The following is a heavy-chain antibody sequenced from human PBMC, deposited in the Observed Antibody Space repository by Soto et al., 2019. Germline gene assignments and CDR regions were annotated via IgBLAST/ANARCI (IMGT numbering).Heavy chain of an antibody. CDR2: VYYTGST. V-gene: IGHV4-59*01. D-gene: IGHD3-22*01. CDR3: ARGRTVRNYADDSSDYFYFFDY. J-gene: IGHJ4*02. Sequence: SETLSLTCTVSGDSISTFYWGWMRQSPGKELEWIGYVYYTGSTNYNPSLKSRVTISVDRPKNQFSLKLTSANAADTAVYYCARGRTVRNYADDSSDYFYFFDYWGQGTQVTVSS. CDR1: GDSISTFY.